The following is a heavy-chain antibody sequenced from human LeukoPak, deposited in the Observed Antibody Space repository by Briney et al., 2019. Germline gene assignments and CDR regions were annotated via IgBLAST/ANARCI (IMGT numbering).Heavy chain of an antibody. D-gene: IGHD3-22*01. CDR1: GFTFSSYS. CDR2: ISSSSSII. J-gene: IGHJ4*02. CDR3: AREGDSSGYYHDY. V-gene: IGHV3-48*01. Sequence: GGSLRLSCAASGFTFSSYSIKSVRQAAGKGQEWISYISSSSSIIYYAESVKGRFTISRDNAQSSMYLQMNSLRAEDTAVYYCAREGDSSGYYHDYWGQGTLVTVSS.